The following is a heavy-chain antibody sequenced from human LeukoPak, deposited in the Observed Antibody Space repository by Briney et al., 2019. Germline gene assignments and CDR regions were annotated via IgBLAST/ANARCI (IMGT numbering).Heavy chain of an antibody. J-gene: IGHJ5*02. V-gene: IGHV4-34*01. Sequence: SETLSLTCAVYGGSFSGYYWSWIRQPPGKGLEWIGEINHSGSTNYNPSLKSRVTISVDTSKNQFSLKLSSVTAADTAVYYCARDLRFLEWLPRYNWFDPWGQGTLVTVSS. CDR1: GGSFSGYY. CDR3: ARDLRFLEWLPRYNWFDP. D-gene: IGHD3-3*01. CDR2: INHSGST.